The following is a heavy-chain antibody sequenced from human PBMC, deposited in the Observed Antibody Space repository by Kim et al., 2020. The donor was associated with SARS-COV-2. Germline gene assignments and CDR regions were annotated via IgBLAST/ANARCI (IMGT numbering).Heavy chain of an antibody. CDR1: GYSVSGHF. D-gene: IGHD2-2*01. V-gene: IGHV1-2*02. CDR2: INPQNGAT. J-gene: IGHJ6*02. CDR3: TTVKGDVGYCNRISCYGMDV. Sequence: ASVKVSCRASGYSVSGHFLHWMRQAPGQRPEWVGWINPQNGATAYAQRLQDRVIITRDTSINTAYMELTRLRPDDTAVYYCTTVKGDVGYCNRISCYGMDVWGQGTTVTVSS.